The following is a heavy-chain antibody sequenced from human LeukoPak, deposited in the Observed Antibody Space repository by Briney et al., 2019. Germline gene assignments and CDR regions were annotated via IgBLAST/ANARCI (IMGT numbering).Heavy chain of an antibody. CDR2: IYYSGST. Sequence: SETLSLTCAVSGGSVSSGGYYWSWIRQPPGKGLEWIGYIYYSGSTNYNPSLKSRVTVSVDTSKNHFSLKLSSVTAADTAVYYCARARGLLLRNWFDPWGQGTLVTVSS. D-gene: IGHD3-22*01. V-gene: IGHV4-61*08. CDR1: GGSVSSGGYY. J-gene: IGHJ5*02. CDR3: ARARGLLLRNWFDP.